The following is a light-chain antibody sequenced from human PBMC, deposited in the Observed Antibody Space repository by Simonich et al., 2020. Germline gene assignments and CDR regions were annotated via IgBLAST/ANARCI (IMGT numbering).Light chain of an antibody. CDR3: QQYDNLPIT. Sequence: DIQMTQAPSSLSASVGARVTITCQASQDISNYLNWYQKKPGKAPKLLIYDASNLETGVPPRFSGSGSGTDFTFTISSLQPEDIATYYCQQYDNLPITFGQGTRLEIK. V-gene: IGKV1-33*01. CDR2: DAS. J-gene: IGKJ5*01. CDR1: QDISNY.